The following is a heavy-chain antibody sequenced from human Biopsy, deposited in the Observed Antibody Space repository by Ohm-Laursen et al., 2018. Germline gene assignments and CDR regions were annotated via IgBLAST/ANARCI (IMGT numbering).Heavy chain of an antibody. Sequence: SLRLSCTASGITTRSYWMSWIRQAPGRGLEWVANIKQDGSEKNYGASVKGRFTISRDNAKDSLFLQMNSLRVEDTAVYYCVREISHESSIPDSFYLWGQRKNVTGSS. CDR2: IKQDGSEK. CDR1: GITTRSYW. J-gene: IGHJ3*01. V-gene: IGHV3-7*01. CDR3: VREISHESSIPDSFYL. D-gene: IGHD2-21*01.